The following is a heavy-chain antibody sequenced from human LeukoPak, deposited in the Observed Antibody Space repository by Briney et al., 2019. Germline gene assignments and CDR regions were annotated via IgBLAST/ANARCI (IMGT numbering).Heavy chain of an antibody. J-gene: IGHJ4*02. D-gene: IGHD1-26*01. CDR3: ARDTVIPYSQVGTTKD. CDR1: GLIFSSYW. Sequence: GGSLTLSCAPSGLIFSSYWMQWVRQAPGKGLVWVSRNNSDGSSTSYADSVKGRFTISRDNAKNTLYLQMNSLRAEDTGVYYCARDTVIPYSQVGTTKDWGQGTLVTVSS. V-gene: IGHV3-74*01. CDR2: NNSDGSST.